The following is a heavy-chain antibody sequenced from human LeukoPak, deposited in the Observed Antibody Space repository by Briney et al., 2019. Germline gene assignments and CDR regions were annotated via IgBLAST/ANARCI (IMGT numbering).Heavy chain of an antibody. CDR1: GGSISSNNYY. Sequence: SETLSLTCTVSGGSISSNNYYWGWIRQPPGKGLGWIGSIYYSGSTYYNPSLKSRVTISVDTSKNQFSLKLSSVTAADTAVYYCARRGYCGSTSCYPFDPRGQGTLVTVSS. CDR2: IYYSGST. J-gene: IGHJ5*02. D-gene: IGHD2-2*03. V-gene: IGHV4-39*01. CDR3: ARRGYCGSTSCYPFDP.